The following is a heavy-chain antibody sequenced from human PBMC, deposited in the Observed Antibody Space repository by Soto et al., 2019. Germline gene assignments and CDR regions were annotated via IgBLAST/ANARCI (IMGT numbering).Heavy chain of an antibody. CDR3: ARDGGRHSGGIDY. J-gene: IGHJ4*02. Sequence: QVQLVQSGAEVKKPGSSVKVSCKASGGTFSSYSINWVRQAPGQGLEWMGELIPIFGTANYAQKFQGRVTITADEHTSTAYMELSSLRSEDTDVYYCARDGGRHSGGIDYCGQGTLVTVSS. D-gene: IGHD1-26*01. CDR1: GGTFSSYS. V-gene: IGHV1-69*01. CDR2: LIPIFGTA.